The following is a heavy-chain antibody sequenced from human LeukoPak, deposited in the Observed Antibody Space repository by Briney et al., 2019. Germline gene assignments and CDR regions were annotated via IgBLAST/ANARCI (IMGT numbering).Heavy chain of an antibody. CDR1: GGSISNYY. Sequence: SETLSLTCTVSGGSISNYYRTWIRQPPGKGLEWIGYIYYSGSTSYNPPLNSRVTISLDTSKNQFSLMLRSLTAADTAVYYCARRYTASPGERFDYWGQGTLVTVSS. J-gene: IGHJ4*02. V-gene: IGHV4-59*08. CDR3: ARRYTASPGERFDY. CDR2: IYYSGST. D-gene: IGHD2-2*02.